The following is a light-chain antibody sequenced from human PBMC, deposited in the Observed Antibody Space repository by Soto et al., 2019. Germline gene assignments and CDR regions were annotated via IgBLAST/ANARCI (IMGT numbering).Light chain of an antibody. CDR1: SSDVESYNH. CDR2: EVS. Sequence: QSALTQPASVSGSPGQSITVSCTGISSDVESYNHVSWYQHLPGKAPKLIIYEVSRRPSGVSNRFSGSKSGNTASLTIAGRQAEDEGDYHCCSYAGRDVLFGGGTKLTVL. CDR3: CSYAGRDVL. V-gene: IGLV2-23*02. J-gene: IGLJ2*01.